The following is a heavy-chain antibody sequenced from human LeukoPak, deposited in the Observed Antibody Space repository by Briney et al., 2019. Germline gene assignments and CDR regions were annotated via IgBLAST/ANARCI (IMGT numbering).Heavy chain of an antibody. CDR2: IRYDGSNK. Sequence: GGSLRLSCAGSGFTFSSYGMHWVRQAPGKGLEWVAFIRYDGSNKYYADSVKGRFTISRDNSKNTLYLQMNSLRAEDTAVYYCAKESDFFFYMDVWGRGTMVTVSS. V-gene: IGHV3-30*02. J-gene: IGHJ6*03. D-gene: IGHD3/OR15-3a*01. CDR3: AKESDFFFYMDV. CDR1: GFTFSSYG.